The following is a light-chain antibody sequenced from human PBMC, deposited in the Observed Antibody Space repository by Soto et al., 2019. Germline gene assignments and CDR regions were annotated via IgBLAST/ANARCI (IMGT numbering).Light chain of an antibody. V-gene: IGKV3-20*01. CDR2: GAS. Sequence: DIVLTQSPGTLSLSPGERATLSCRASQIISSTYLGWYQQKPGQAPRLLIYGASSRATGIPDRFSGSGSGTDFTLTISRLEPEDFAAYYCQQYGSLSWTFGQGTKVEIK. CDR1: QIISSTY. J-gene: IGKJ1*01. CDR3: QQYGSLSWT.